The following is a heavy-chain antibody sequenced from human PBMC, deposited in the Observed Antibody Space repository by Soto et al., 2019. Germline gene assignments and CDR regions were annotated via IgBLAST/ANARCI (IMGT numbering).Heavy chain of an antibody. J-gene: IGHJ4*02. D-gene: IGHD6-6*01. CDR3: AKEDQYSSPFDY. Sequence: PSETLSLTCTVSGGSISSGGYYWSWIRQHPGKGLEWIGYIYYSGSTYYNPSLKSRVTISVDTSKNQFSLKLSSVTAADTAVYYCAKEDQYSSPFDYWGQGTLVTVSS. CDR2: IYYSGST. V-gene: IGHV4-31*03. CDR1: GGSISSGGYY.